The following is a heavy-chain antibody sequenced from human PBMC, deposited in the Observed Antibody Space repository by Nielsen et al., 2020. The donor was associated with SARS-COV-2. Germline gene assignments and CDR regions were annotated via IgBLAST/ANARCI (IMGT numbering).Heavy chain of an antibody. J-gene: IGHJ1*01. CDR3: AIPPTKYNYDWPEAEYFQH. CDR1: GYTFTSYG. Sequence: ASVKVSCKASGYTFTSYGISWVRQAPGQGLEWMGWISAYNGNTNYAQKFQGRVTMTTDTSTSTAYMELRSLRSDDTALYYCAIPPTKYNYDWPEAEYFQHWGQGTLVIVSS. V-gene: IGHV1-18*01. CDR2: ISAYNGNT. D-gene: IGHD5-18*01.